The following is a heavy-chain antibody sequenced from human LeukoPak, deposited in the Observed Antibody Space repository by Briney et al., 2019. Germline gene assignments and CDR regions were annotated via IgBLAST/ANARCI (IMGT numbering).Heavy chain of an antibody. V-gene: IGHV1-2*06. D-gene: IGHD6-19*01. CDR3: AREGGAVAGTVADY. CDR2: INPNSGDT. J-gene: IGHJ4*02. CDR1: GYTFIGYY. Sequence: ASVKVSCKTSGYTFIGYYIHWVRQAPGQGLEWMGRINPNSGDTNYEQKFQGRVTVTRDTSISTAYIELSSLRSDDTAVYYCAREGGAVAGTVADYWGQGTLVTVSS.